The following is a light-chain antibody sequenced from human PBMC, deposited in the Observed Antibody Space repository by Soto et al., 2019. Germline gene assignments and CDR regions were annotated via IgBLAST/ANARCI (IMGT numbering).Light chain of an antibody. Sequence: DVQMTQSPSSLSASVGDSLTLTCRASQTVTSYLNWYQQKPGKAPKLLIYAASTLQSGVPSRFSGSGSGTEFTLTIISLQPEDFATYYCQQSYRFPKTSRRGTKVDIK. V-gene: IGKV1-39*01. CDR2: AAS. CDR1: QTVTSY. J-gene: IGKJ1*01. CDR3: QQSYRFPKT.